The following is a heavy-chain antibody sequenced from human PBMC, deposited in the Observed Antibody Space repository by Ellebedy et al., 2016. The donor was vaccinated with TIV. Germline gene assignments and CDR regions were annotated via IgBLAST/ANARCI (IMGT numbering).Heavy chain of an antibody. Sequence: GESLKISCAASGFTFSYYGMHWVRQAPGKGLEWVAFMQYDGSTKYYGDSVKGRFTISRENSKNTVYLQMNSLRGDDTAVYYCARGSAMVSFWGQGALVTVSS. D-gene: IGHD5-18*01. V-gene: IGHV3-30*02. CDR2: MQYDGSTK. CDR1: GFTFSYYG. CDR3: ARGSAMVSF. J-gene: IGHJ4*02.